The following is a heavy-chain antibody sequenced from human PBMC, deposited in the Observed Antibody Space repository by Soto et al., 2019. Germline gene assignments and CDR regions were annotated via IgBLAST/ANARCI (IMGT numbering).Heavy chain of an antibody. CDR2: ISAINGTP. V-gene: IGHV1-18*01. CDR1: GYNITSYG. CDR3: AIVIEGYNLDY. D-gene: IGHD5-12*01. J-gene: IGHJ4*02. Sequence: ASVKVSCKASGYNITSYGISWARQAPGQGLEWMGWISAINGTPNYAQKLQGRVTMTTDESTSTAYMELSSLRSEDTAVYYCAIVIEGYNLDYWGQGTLVTVSS.